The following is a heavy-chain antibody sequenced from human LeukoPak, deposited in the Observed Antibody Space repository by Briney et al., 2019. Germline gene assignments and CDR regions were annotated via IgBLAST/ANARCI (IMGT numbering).Heavy chain of an antibody. Sequence: ASVKVSCKASGYTFTGYYMHWVRQAPGQGLEWMGWINPNSGGTNYAQKFQGRVTMTRDTSISTAYMELSRLRSDDTAVYYCAREAAVAGTGGWFDSWGQGTLVTVSS. CDR2: INPNSGGT. CDR3: AREAAVAGTGGWFDS. V-gene: IGHV1-2*02. D-gene: IGHD6-19*01. J-gene: IGHJ5*01. CDR1: GYTFTGYY.